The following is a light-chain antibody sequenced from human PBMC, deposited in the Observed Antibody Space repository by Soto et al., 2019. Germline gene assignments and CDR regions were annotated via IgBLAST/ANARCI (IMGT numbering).Light chain of an antibody. CDR1: QGISSY. V-gene: IGKV1-9*01. Sequence: DIQLTQSPSFLSASVGDRVTITCRASQGISSYLGWYQQTPGNAPKLLIYAASTLEGGVPSRFSGSGSVTEFTLTINSLQPEDFATYYCQQLNSYPLTFGPGAKVEIK. J-gene: IGKJ3*01. CDR2: AAS. CDR3: QQLNSYPLT.